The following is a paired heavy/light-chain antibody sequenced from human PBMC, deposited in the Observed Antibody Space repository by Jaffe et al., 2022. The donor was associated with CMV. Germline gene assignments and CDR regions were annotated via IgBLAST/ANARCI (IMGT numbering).Heavy chain of an antibody. V-gene: IGHV1-18*04. CDR1: GYNFATHG. D-gene: IGHD1-1*01. CDR2: VAPYSGNT. Sequence: QVQLVQSGTEVKQPGASVRVSCKGSGYNFATHGINWVRQAPGKGLEWMGWVAPYSGNTNYPRKFWDRVTITADTSTNTAYMDLTSLTSDDTALYYCARDVESTNWYEVDYWGQGTLVSVSS. J-gene: IGHJ4*02. CDR3: ARDVESTNWYEVDY.
Light chain of an antibody. Sequence: DIQMTQSPSSLSASVGDRVTITCRASQGIGNDLGWYQQKPGKAPKRLIYIASTLETGVPSRFSGSGSGTEFTLTISSLQPDDFATYYCLQHNRYPPTFGGGTRVEI. CDR1: QGIGND. J-gene: IGKJ4*01. CDR2: IAS. CDR3: LQHNRYPPT. V-gene: IGKV1-17*01.